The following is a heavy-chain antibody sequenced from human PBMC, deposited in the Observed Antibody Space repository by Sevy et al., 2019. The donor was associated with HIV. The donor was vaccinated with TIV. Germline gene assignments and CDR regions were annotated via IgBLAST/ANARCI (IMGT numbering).Heavy chain of an antibody. CDR1: GFTFSTYA. Sequence: GGSLRLSCAASGFTFSTYAMNWVRQSPGKGLEWVSAVSGSAGSTYYADSVKGRFTISRDNSKNTLFLHMKSLRAEDKAVYYCAGGDRTFYGMDVWGQGTMVTVSS. V-gene: IGHV3-23*01. CDR2: VSGSAGST. J-gene: IGHJ6*02. D-gene: IGHD3-22*01. CDR3: AGGDRTFYGMDV.